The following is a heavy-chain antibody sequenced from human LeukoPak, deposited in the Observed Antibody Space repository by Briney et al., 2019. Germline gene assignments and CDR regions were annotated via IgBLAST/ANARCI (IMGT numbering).Heavy chain of an antibody. CDR1: GGSFSGYY. CDR3: ARSGSIFGVVRPIDY. V-gene: IGHV4-34*01. J-gene: IGHJ4*02. CDR2: INHSGST. Sequence: PSETLSLTCAVYGGSFSGYYWSWIRQPPGKGLEWIGEINHSGSTNYNPSLKSRVTVSLDTSKNQFSLKLSSVTAADTAVYYCARSGSIFGVVRPIDYWGQGTLVTVSS. D-gene: IGHD3-3*01.